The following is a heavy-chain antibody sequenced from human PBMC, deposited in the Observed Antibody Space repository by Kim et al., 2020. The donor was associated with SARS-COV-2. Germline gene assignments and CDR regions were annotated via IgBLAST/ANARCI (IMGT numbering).Heavy chain of an antibody. CDR3: ARSKFIRGVYDY. V-gene: IGHV1-2*02. J-gene: IGHJ4*02. CDR2: T. Sequence: TDYAQKFQGRVTMTRGTSISTAYMELSRLRSDDTAVYYCARSKFIRGVYDYWGQGTRVTVSS. D-gene: IGHD3-10*01.